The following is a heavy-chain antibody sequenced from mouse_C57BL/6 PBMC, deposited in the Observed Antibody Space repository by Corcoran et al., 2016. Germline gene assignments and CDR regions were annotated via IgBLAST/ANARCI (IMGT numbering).Heavy chain of an antibody. Sequence: QVQLQQSGAELVKPGASVKISCKASGYAFSSYWMNWVKQRPGKGLEWIGQIYPGDGDTNYNGKFKGKATLTADKSSSTAYMQLSSLTSEDSAVYFCARWAFITTVVGQAYWGQGTLVTVS. CDR3: ARWAFITTVVGQAY. CDR2: IYPGDGDT. V-gene: IGHV1-80*01. J-gene: IGHJ3*01. CDR1: GYAFSSYW. D-gene: IGHD1-1*01.